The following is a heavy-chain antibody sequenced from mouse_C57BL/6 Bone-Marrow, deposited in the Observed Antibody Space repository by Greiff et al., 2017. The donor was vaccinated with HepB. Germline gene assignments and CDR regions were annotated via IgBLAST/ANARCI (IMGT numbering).Heavy chain of an antibody. CDR1: GYSFTSYY. Sequence: VELQESGPELVKPGASVKISCKASGYSFTSYYIHWVKQRPGQGLEWIGWIYPGSGNTKYNEKFKGKATLTADTSSSTAYMQLSSLTSEDSAVYYCATQLRPHYYAMDYWGQGTSVTVSS. D-gene: IGHD3-2*02. V-gene: IGHV1-66*01. CDR3: ATQLRPHYYAMDY. CDR2: IYPGSGNT. J-gene: IGHJ4*01.